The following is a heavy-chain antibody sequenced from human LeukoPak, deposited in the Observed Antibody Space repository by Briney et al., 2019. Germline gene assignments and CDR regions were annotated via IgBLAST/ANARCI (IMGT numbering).Heavy chain of an antibody. J-gene: IGHJ4*02. CDR2: IYYSGST. Sequence: SETLSVTRTVSGGSISSYYWTWLRQPPGTGLEWIGYIYYSGSTNYNPSLKSRVTMSVDTSKNQFSLKLSSVTAADTAVYFCASAPYSSRWEHFDYWGQGALVTVSS. V-gene: IGHV4-59*08. D-gene: IGHD6-13*01. CDR3: ASAPYSSRWEHFDY. CDR1: GGSISSYY.